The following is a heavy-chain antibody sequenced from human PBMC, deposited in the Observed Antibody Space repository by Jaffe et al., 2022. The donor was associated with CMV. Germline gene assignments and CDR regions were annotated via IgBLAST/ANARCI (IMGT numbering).Heavy chain of an antibody. CDR3: ARVPLRSGWYNY. CDR2: ISSTGSTI. CDR1: GFTFSSYE. V-gene: IGHV3-48*03. D-gene: IGHD6-19*01. J-gene: IGHJ4*02. Sequence: EVQLVESGGGLIQPGGSLRLSCVASGFTFSSYEMNWVRQAPGKGLEWVSYISSTGSTIYYADSVKGRFTISRDNAKNSLYLQMSSLRVEDTAVYYCARVPLRSGWYNYWGQGILVSVSS.